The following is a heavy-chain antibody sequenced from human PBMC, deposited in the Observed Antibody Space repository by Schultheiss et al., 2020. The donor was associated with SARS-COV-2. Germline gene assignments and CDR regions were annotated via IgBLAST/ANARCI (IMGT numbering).Heavy chain of an antibody. Sequence: SVKVSCKASGGTFSSYAISWVRQAPGQGLEWMGGIIPIFGTANYAQKFQGRVTITADESTSTAYMELSSLRSEDTAVYYCTTAFYDYVWGSYRYGDYWGQGTLVTVSS. D-gene: IGHD3-16*02. CDR1: GGTFSSYA. CDR3: TTAFYDYVWGSYRYGDY. CDR2: IIPIFGTA. V-gene: IGHV1-69*13. J-gene: IGHJ4*02.